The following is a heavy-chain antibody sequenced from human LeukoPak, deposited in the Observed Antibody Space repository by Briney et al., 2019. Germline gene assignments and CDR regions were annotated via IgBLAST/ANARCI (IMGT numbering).Heavy chain of an antibody. CDR1: GFTFSSYW. J-gene: IGHJ4*02. V-gene: IGHV3-74*01. D-gene: IGHD1-26*01. CDR2: VNSDGSRT. CDR3: TRSLNSGSYPDY. Sequence: QTGGSLRLSCAASGFTFSSYWMHWVRQAPGKGLVWVSRVNSDGSRTDYADSVKGRITISRDNAKNTLYLQMNSLRAEDTAVYYCTRSLNSGSYPDYWGQGTLVTVSS.